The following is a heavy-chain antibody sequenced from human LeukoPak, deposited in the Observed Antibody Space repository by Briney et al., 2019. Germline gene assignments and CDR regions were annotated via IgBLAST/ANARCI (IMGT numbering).Heavy chain of an antibody. V-gene: IGHV1-2*02. CDR1: GYTFTGYY. CDR2: INPNSGGT. D-gene: IGHD2-15*01. Sequence: GASVKVSCKASGYTFTGYYMHWVRQAPGQGLEWMGWINPNSGGTNYAQKFQGRVTMTTDTSTSTAYMELRSLRSDDTAVYYCARLGVVAATPLAWFDPWGQGTLVTVSS. CDR3: ARLGVVAATPLAWFDP. J-gene: IGHJ5*02.